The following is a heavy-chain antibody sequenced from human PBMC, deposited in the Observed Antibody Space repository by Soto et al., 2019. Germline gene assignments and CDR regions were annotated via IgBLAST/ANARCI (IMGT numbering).Heavy chain of an antibody. CDR3: ARDHPHSYGVYYFDY. D-gene: IGHD5-18*01. J-gene: IGHJ4*02. V-gene: IGHV4-34*01. CDR2: INHSGST. CDR1: GGPFSAYY. Sequence: SEPLSHTSPGYGGPFSAYYWTGIRQPPGAGLEWIGEINHSGSTHYNPSLQNRVTISIDTSKNQVSLKVNFVTAADTAVYYCARDHPHSYGVYYFDYWGQG.